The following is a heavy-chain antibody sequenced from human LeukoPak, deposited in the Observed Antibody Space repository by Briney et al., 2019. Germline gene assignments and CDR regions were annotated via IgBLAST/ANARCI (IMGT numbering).Heavy chain of an antibody. CDR3: ARGLITYYDFWSGYPYYMDV. V-gene: IGHV4-30-4*08. CDR2: IYYSGST. Sequence: PSQTLSLTCTVSGGSISSGDYYWSWIRQPPGKGLEWIGYIYYSGSTYYNPSLKSRVTISVDTSKNQFSLKLSSVTAADTAVYYCARGLITYYDFWSGYPYYMDVWGKGTTVTVSS. J-gene: IGHJ6*03. CDR1: GGSISSGDYY. D-gene: IGHD3-3*01.